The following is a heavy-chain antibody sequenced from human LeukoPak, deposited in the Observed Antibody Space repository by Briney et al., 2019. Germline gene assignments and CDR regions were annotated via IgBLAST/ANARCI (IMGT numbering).Heavy chain of an antibody. Sequence: SETLSLTCAVYGGSFSGYYWTWIRQPPGKGLEWIGEINHSGSTRYNPSLKSRVTISVDASKNQFSLKLSSVTAADTAVYYCARDRPRLRGYSYGYYYYMDVWGKGTTVTVSS. D-gene: IGHD5-18*01. CDR2: INHSGST. J-gene: IGHJ6*03. CDR1: GGSFSGYY. CDR3: ARDRPRLRGYSYGYYYYMDV. V-gene: IGHV4-34*01.